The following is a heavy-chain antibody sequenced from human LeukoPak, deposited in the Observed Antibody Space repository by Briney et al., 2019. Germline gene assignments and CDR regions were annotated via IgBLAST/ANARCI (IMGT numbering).Heavy chain of an antibody. CDR3: ARERKYYYDSSGYMGYYYYGVDV. CDR2: INTNTGNP. J-gene: IGHJ6*02. V-gene: IGHV7-4-1*02. D-gene: IGHD3-22*01. CDR1: GYTFATYA. Sequence: ASVKVSCKASGYTFATYAMNWVRQAPGQGLEWMGRINTNTGNPTYAQGFTGRFVFSLDTSVSTAYLQISSLKGEDTAVYYCARERKYYYDSSGYMGYYYYGVDVWGQGTTVTVSS.